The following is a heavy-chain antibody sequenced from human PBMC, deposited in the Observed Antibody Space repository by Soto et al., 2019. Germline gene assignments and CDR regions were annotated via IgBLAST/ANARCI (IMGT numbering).Heavy chain of an antibody. CDR1: GFSLSTSGMC. V-gene: IGHV2-70*01. CDR2: IDWDDDK. J-gene: IGHJ6*02. Sequence: SGPTLVNPTQTLTLTCTFSGFSLSTSGMCVSWIRQPPGKALEWLALIDWDDDKYYNTSLKTRLTISKDTSKNQVVLTMTNMDPVDTATYYCARRYYGSNSHGMDVWGQGTTVTVSS. CDR3: ARRYYGSNSHGMDV. D-gene: IGHD4-17*01.